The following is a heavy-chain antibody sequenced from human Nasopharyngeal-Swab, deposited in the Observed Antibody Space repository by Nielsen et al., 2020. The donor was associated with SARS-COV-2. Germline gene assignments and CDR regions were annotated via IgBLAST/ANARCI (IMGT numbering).Heavy chain of an antibody. J-gene: IGHJ4*02. CDR1: GFTFRYHT. V-gene: IGHV3-30*04. D-gene: IGHD3-3*01. Sequence: GESLKISCAASGFTFRYHTMHWVRQAPGKGLEWVALITYDGRNEYYTDSVKGRFSISRDNSKDALYLEMNSLRPEDTAVYYCVRGQGRSCFESSYYFDYWGQGTLVTVSS. CDR3: VRGQGRSCFESSYYFDY. CDR2: ITYDGRNE.